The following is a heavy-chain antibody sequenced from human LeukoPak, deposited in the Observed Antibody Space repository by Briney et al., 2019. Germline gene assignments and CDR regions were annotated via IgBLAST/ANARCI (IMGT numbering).Heavy chain of an antibody. CDR1: GITFSTYW. V-gene: IGHV3-7*03. CDR2: IKQDGSEK. D-gene: IGHD6-19*01. CDR3: ARCYSSAWCPWGDY. J-gene: IGHJ4*02. Sequence: PGGSLRLSCVASGITFSTYWMSWVRQAPGKGLEWVANIKQDGSEKYYVDSVKGRFTISRDNAKYSLYLQMNSLRAEDTAVYYCARCYSSAWCPWGDYWGQGTLVSVSS.